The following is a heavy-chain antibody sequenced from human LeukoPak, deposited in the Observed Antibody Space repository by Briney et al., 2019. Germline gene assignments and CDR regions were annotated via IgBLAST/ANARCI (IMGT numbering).Heavy chain of an antibody. V-gene: IGHV3-23*01. Sequence: GGSLRLSCAASGFTFSNYAMTWVRQAPGKGLEWVSALSGTGAGTYYADSVKGRFTISRDNSKNTLYLQMNSLRAEDTAVYYCARENRAYSSSSRFDYWGQGTLVTVSS. CDR3: ARENRAYSSSSRFDY. CDR1: GFTFSNYA. J-gene: IGHJ4*02. CDR2: LSGTGAGT. D-gene: IGHD6-6*01.